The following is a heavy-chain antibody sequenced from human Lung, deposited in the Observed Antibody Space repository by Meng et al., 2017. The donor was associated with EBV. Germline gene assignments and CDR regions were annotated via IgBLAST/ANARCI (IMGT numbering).Heavy chain of an antibody. CDR2: INHSGST. J-gene: IGHJ5*02. D-gene: IGHD4-17*01. Sequence: QVQLQHWGGGLLKPSETLSPPCAVYGGSFSGYYWSWIHQSPGKGLEWIGEINHSGSTNYNPSLKSRVTISVDTSKNQFSLKLSSVTAADTAVYYCARRYGASAYNWFDPWGQGTLVTVSS. V-gene: IGHV4-34*01. CDR3: ARRYGASAYNWFDP. CDR1: GGSFSGYY.